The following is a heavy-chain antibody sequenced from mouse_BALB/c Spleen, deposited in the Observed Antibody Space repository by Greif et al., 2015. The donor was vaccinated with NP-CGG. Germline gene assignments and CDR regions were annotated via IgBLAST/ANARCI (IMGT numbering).Heavy chain of an antibody. V-gene: IGHV3-8*02. CDR3: ARAGYYGSRGYFDY. Sequence: EVQLVESGPSLVKPSQTLSLTCSVTGDSITSGYWNWIRKFPGNKLEYMGYISYSGSTYYNPSLKSRISITRDTSKNQYYLQLNSVTTEDTATYYCARAGYYGSRGYFDYWGQGTTLTVSS. CDR2: ISYSGST. J-gene: IGHJ2*01. CDR1: GDSITSGY. D-gene: IGHD1-1*01.